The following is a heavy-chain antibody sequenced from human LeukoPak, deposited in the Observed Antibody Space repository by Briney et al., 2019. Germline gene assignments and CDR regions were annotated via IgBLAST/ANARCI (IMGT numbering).Heavy chain of an antibody. Sequence: PSETLSLTCTVSGGSISSGGYYWSWIRQHPGKGLEWIGYIYYSGSTYYNPSLKSRVTISVDTSKNQFSLKLSSVTAADTAVYYCARDHFGELIPWGQGTLVTVSS. CDR1: GGSISSGGYY. CDR3: ARDHFGELIP. CDR2: IYYSGST. J-gene: IGHJ5*02. D-gene: IGHD3-10*01. V-gene: IGHV4-31*03.